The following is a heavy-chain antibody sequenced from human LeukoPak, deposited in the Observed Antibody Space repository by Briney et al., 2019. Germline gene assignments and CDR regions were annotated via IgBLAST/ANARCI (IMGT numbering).Heavy chain of an antibody. Sequence: QAPGKXLEWVSAISGSGGSTYYAYYADPVKGLFTISRDNSKNTLYLQMNSLRAEDTAVYFCAKRGVVIRVILVGFHKEAYYFDSWGQGALVTVSS. CDR2: ISGSGGST. CDR3: AKRGVVIRVILVGFHKEAYYFDS. J-gene: IGHJ4*02. V-gene: IGHV3-23*01. D-gene: IGHD3-22*01.